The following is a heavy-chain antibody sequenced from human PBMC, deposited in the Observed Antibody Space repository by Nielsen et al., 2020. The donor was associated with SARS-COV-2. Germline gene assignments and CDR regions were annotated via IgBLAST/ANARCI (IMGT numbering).Heavy chain of an antibody. D-gene: IGHD3-16*01. Sequence: GESLKISCAASGFTFSSYSMNWVRQAPGKGLEWVSYISSSSSTIYYADSVKGRFTISRDNAKNSLYLQMNSLRAEDTAVYYCARDHPPILMITFGGVMDRFDPWGQGTLVTVSS. J-gene: IGHJ5*02. CDR3: ARDHPPILMITFGGVMDRFDP. CDR2: ISSSSSTI. CDR1: GFTFSSYS. V-gene: IGHV3-48*01.